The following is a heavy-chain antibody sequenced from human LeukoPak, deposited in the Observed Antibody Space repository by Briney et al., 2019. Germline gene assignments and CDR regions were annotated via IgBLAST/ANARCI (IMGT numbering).Heavy chain of an antibody. Sequence: GSLRLSCGASGFTFSTNAMSWIRQPPGKGLEWIGEINHSGSTNYNPSLKSRVTISVDTSKNQFSLKLSSVTAADTAVYYCAIRPYYYDSSTYAFDIWGQGTMVTVSS. CDR1: GFTFSTNA. CDR2: INHSGST. CDR3: AIRPYYYDSSTYAFDI. D-gene: IGHD3-22*01. J-gene: IGHJ3*02. V-gene: IGHV4-34*08.